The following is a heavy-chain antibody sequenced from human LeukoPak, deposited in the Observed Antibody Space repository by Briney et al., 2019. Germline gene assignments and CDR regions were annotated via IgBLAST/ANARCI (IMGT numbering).Heavy chain of an antibody. D-gene: IGHD6-13*01. CDR2: IKPDGSQG. CDR1: GFTFSSYW. J-gene: IGHJ4*02. Sequence: GGSLRLSCAASGFTFSSYWILWIRQTPGKGLEWVASIKPDGSQGYYVDSVKGRFTISRDNAKNSLHLQMNSLRAEDTAVYYCARDDIAATGPSFDCWGQGTLVTVPS. V-gene: IGHV3-7*01. CDR3: ARDDIAATGPSFDC.